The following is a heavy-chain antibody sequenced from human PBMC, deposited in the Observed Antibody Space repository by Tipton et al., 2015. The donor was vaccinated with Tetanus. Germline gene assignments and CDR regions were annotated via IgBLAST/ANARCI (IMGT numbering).Heavy chain of an antibody. CDR1: GYTFTSYY. CDR2: INPSGGST. D-gene: IGHD5-12*01. V-gene: IGHV1-46*01. J-gene: IGHJ6*03. Sequence: QSGPEVKKPGASVKVSCKASGYTFTSYYMHWVRQAPGQGLEWMGIINPSGGSTSYAQKFQGRATMTRATSTSTVYMELSSLGSEDTSVYYCARAGGSFSGYDYFPVCSYYYYYYRDVWGKGTTVTVSS. CDR3: ARAGGSFSGYDYFPVCSYYYYYYRDV.